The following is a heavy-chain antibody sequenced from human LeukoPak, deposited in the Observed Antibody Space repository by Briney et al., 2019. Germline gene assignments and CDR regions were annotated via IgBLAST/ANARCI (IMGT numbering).Heavy chain of an antibody. V-gene: IGHV3-23*01. D-gene: IGHD6-19*01. CDR3: AKEGRVAVAARGYYGMDV. CDR2: ISGSGGST. CDR1: GFTFSSHW. J-gene: IGHJ6*02. Sequence: GGSLRLSCAASGFTFSSHWMHWVRQAPGKGLEWVSAISGSGGSTNYADSVKGRFTISRDNSKNTLYLQMNSLRAEDTAVYYCAKEGRVAVAARGYYGMDVWGQGTRVTVSS.